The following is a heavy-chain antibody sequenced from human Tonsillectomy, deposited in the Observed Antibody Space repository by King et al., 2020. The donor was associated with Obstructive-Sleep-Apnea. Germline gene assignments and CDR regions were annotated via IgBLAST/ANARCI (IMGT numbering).Heavy chain of an antibody. CDR2: ISWNSGRI. D-gene: IGHD6-19*01. Sequence: VQLVESGGGLVQPGRSLRLSCAASGFTFDDYAMHWVRQVPGKGLGWVSGISWNSGRIGYADSVKGRFTISRDNAKNSLYLQMNSLRAEDTALYYCAKDISSGWYGPMDYWGQGTRVTVSS. J-gene: IGHJ4*02. CDR3: AKDISSGWYGPMDY. CDR1: GFTFDDYA. V-gene: IGHV3-9*01.